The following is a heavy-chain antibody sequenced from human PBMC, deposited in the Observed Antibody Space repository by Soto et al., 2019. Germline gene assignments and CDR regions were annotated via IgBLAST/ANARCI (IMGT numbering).Heavy chain of an antibody. CDR2: VSYDGSNK. Sequence: PGGSLRLSCSASGFTFRSIAMHWVRQAPGKGLEWVAVVSYDGSNKYYPDSLKGRFTISRDNSRNTLYLQMNSLRDEDTAIYYCARGAAGGNRWFVHWGQGTLVTVSS. V-gene: IGHV3-30-3*01. J-gene: IGHJ4*01. CDR1: GFTFRSIA. D-gene: IGHD2-15*01. CDR3: ARGAAGGNRWFVH.